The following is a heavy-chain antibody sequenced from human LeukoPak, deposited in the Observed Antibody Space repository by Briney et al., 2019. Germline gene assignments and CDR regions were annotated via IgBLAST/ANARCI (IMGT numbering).Heavy chain of an antibody. CDR2: ISGSGGGT. CDR1: GFTFSSYA. J-gene: IGHJ3*02. D-gene: IGHD5-18*01. CDR3: AKPQTVDTAMALAYDAFDI. V-gene: IGHV3-23*01. Sequence: TGGSLRLSCAASGFTFSSYAMSWVRQAPGKGLEWVSAISGSGGGTYYADSVKGRFTISRDNSKNTLYLQMNSLRAEDTAVYYCAKPQTVDTAMALAYDAFDIWGQGTMVTVSS.